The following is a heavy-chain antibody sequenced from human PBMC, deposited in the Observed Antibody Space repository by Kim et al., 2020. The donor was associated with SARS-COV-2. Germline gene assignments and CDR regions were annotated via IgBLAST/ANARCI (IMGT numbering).Heavy chain of an antibody. D-gene: IGHD6-13*01. J-gene: IGHJ4*02. V-gene: IGHV3-48*01. Sequence: GRFTIARDNAKNTLYLQMDRLRAEDTAVYYCARDDVADEESCDNSNCYDFWGQGTLVTVSS. CDR3: ARDDVADEESCDNSNCYDF.